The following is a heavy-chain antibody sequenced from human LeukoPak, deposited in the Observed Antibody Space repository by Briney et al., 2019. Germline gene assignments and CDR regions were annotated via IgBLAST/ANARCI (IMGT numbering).Heavy chain of an antibody. CDR1: GYRFISYW. CDR3: ARHVNRFDP. Sequence: GESLKISCKGSGYRFISYWITGVGQMPGKGLEWMGRIDPSDSYTNYSPSFQGHVTISADKSTNTAYLQWSSLKASDTAMYYCARHVNRFDPWGQGTLVTVSS. J-gene: IGHJ5*02. V-gene: IGHV5-10-1*01. CDR2: IDPSDSYT.